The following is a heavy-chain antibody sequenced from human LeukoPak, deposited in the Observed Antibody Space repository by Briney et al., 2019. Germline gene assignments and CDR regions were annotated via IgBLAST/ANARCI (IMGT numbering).Heavy chain of an antibody. D-gene: IGHD1-26*01. Sequence: ASVKVSCKASGYTFTGYYMHWVRQAPGQGLEWMGWINPNSGGTNYAQKFQGRVTMTRDTSISTAYMELSRLRSDDTAVYHCARGRHSGSYRSDYWGQGTLVTVSS. V-gene: IGHV1-2*02. J-gene: IGHJ4*02. CDR2: INPNSGGT. CDR1: GYTFTGYY. CDR3: ARGRHSGSYRSDY.